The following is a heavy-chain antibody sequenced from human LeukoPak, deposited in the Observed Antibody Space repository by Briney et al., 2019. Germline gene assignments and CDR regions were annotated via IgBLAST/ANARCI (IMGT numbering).Heavy chain of an antibody. CDR1: GFTFGKFD. Sequence: GGSLRLSCVGSGFTFGKFDMKWVRQAPGKGLEWVSYIDSSGSTRYKADSVRGRFTISRDNAKNSLDLQMNSLRVEDTAVYFCTRDIQGPYEYYMDVWGKGTTVTVSS. CDR3: TRDIQGPYEYYMDV. V-gene: IGHV3-48*03. CDR2: IDSSGSTR. D-gene: IGHD6-6*01. J-gene: IGHJ6*03.